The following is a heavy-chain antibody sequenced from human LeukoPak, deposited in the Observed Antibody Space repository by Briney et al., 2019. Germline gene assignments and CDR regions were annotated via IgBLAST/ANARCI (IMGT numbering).Heavy chain of an antibody. V-gene: IGHV3-64*01. CDR1: GFTFSSYA. Sequence: GESLRLSCAASGFTFSSYAMHWVRQAPGKGLEYVSAISSNGGSTYYANSVKGRFTISRDNSKNTLYLQMGSLRAEDMAVYYCARDHFDYWGQGTLVTVSS. CDR3: ARDHFDY. CDR2: ISSNGGST. J-gene: IGHJ4*02.